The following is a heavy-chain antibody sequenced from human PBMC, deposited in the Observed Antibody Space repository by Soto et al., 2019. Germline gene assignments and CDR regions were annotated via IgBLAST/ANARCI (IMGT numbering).Heavy chain of an antibody. D-gene: IGHD2-21*02. Sequence: SETLSLTCTVSGGSISSYYWSWIRQPPGKGLEWIGYIYYSGSTNYNPSLKSRVTISVDTSKNQFSLRLTSVTAADTAVYYCARGAGDATYYYYFYGMDVWGQGTTVTVSS. CDR1: GGSISSYY. V-gene: IGHV4-59*01. CDR3: ARGAGDATYYYYFYGMDV. CDR2: IYYSGST. J-gene: IGHJ6*02.